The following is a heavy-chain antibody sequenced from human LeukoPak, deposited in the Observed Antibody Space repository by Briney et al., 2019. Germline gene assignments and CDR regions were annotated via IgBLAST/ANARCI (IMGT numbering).Heavy chain of an antibody. J-gene: IGHJ4*02. CDR2: ISGSGGST. Sequence: PGGSLRLSCAASGFTFTSYAMSWVRQAPGKGLEWVSAISGSGGSTYYADSVKGRFTISRDHSKNTLYLQMNSLRAEDTAVYYCAKFMVRGVISFIDYWGQGTLVTVSS. CDR1: GFTFTSYA. V-gene: IGHV3-23*01. CDR3: AKFMVRGVISFIDY. D-gene: IGHD3-10*01.